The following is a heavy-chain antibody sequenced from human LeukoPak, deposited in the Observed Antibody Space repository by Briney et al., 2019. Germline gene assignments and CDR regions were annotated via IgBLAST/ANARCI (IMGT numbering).Heavy chain of an antibody. CDR1: GYTFTGYY. J-gene: IGHJ4*02. D-gene: IGHD1-20*01. V-gene: IGHV1-2*06. Sequence: ASVKVSCKASGYTFTGYYMHWVRQAPGQGLEWMGRINPNSGGTNYAQKFQGRVTMTRDTSISTAYMELSRLRSDDTAVYYCARSPRGDNWNDYWGQGTLVTVSS. CDR3: ARSPRGDNWNDY. CDR2: INPNSGGT.